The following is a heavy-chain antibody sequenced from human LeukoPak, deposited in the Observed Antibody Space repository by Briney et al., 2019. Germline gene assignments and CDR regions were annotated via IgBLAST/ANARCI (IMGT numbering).Heavy chain of an antibody. V-gene: IGHV3-7*01. CDR3: AAWADRGYTC. J-gene: IGHJ4*02. D-gene: IGHD2-2*02. CDR1: GFTFSRSW. Sequence: PGESLRLSCAASGFTFSRSWMNWIRQAPGKGLEWVANINPDGNEKRFVDSVEGRFTMSRDNAKNSLYLQMNRLRVEDTGIYYCAAWADRGYTCWGQGVLVTVSS. CDR2: INPDGNEK.